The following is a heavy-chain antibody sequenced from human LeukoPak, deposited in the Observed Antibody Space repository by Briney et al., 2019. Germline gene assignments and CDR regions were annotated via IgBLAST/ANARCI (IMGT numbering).Heavy chain of an antibody. CDR1: GGTFGSYA. J-gene: IGHJ6*02. V-gene: IGHV1-69*13. Sequence: SVKVSCTASGGTFGSYAISWVRQAPGQGLEWMGGIIPIFGTANYAQKFQGRVTITADESTSTAYMELSSLRSEDTAVYYCARVGIFGELLYPSHYYYYGMDVWGQGTTVTVSS. CDR2: IIPIFGTA. D-gene: IGHD3-10*01. CDR3: ARVGIFGELLYPSHYYYYGMDV.